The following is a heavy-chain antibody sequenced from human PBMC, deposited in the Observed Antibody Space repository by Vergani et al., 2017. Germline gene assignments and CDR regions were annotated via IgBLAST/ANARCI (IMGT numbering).Heavy chain of an antibody. Sequence: EVQLVESGGVVVQPGGSLRLSCAASGFTFDDYDMHWVRQVPGKGLDWVSLISWDVGSTSYADSVKGRFTISRDNSKNSLYLQMNSLRAEDTALYYCVKGPSTRAEVWGQGTLVTVSS. CDR2: ISWDVGST. CDR1: GFTFDDYD. D-gene: IGHD2-2*01. J-gene: IGHJ4*02. CDR3: VKGPSTRAEV. V-gene: IGHV3-43D*04.